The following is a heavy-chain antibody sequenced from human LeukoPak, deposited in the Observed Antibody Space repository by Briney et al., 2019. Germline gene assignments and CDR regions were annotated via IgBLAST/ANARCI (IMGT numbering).Heavy chain of an antibody. Sequence: GGSLRLSCAASGFTFSNYVIHWVRQAPGKGLEWVAVISYDGSNKYYADSVKGRFTISRDNSKNTLYLQMNSLRAEDTAVYYCARSDAYSKPTDYWGQGTLVTVSS. D-gene: IGHD5-24*01. V-gene: IGHV3-30*04. CDR3: ARSDAYSKPTDY. CDR2: ISYDGSNK. CDR1: GFTFSNYV. J-gene: IGHJ4*02.